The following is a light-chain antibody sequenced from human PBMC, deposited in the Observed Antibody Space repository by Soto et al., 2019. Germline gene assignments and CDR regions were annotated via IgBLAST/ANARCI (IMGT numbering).Light chain of an antibody. V-gene: IGKV1-27*01. CDR3: QKYNISPHT. CDR1: QGISNY. CDR2: AAS. Sequence: DIQMTQSPSTLSVSVGERVTITCRASQGISNYLAWYQQKPGKVPKLLIYAASTLQSGVPSRFSGSGSGTDFTLTISSLQAEDVAAYYCQKYNISPHTFGEGTKLEIK. J-gene: IGKJ2*01.